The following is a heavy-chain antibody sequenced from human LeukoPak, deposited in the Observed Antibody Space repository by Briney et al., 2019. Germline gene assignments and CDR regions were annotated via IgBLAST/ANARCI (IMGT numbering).Heavy chain of an antibody. CDR1: GGSIISYY. D-gene: IGHD3-22*01. Sequence: TLSLTCTVSGGSIISYYWSWIRQSAGKGLEWIGRIYVTGITDYNTSLKSRVTMSLDMSRKQVSLRLTSVTAADTAIYYCARLKFYDSTGHSPGHYMDVWGKGTTVS. J-gene: IGHJ6*03. CDR2: IYVTGIT. CDR3: ARLKFYDSTGHSPGHYMDV. V-gene: IGHV4-4*07.